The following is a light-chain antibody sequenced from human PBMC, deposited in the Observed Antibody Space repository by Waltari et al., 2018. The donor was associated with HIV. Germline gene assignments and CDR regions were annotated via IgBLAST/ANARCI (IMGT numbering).Light chain of an antibody. J-gene: IGLJ2*01. CDR2: GRN. CDR3: PSRDSSGFHVV. Sequence: SSDLTQDPSVSVALGQTVRITCQGDSLRSYYASWDQHKPGQAPVVVFFGRNNRPSGIPDRFSGSSSGNTASLTITGAQAEDEADYYCPSRDSSGFHVVFGGGTKVTVL. V-gene: IGLV3-19*01. CDR1: SLRSYY.